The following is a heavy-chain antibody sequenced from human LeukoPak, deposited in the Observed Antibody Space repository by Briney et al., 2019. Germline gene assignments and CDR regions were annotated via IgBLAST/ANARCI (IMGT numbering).Heavy chain of an antibody. J-gene: IGHJ4*02. V-gene: IGHV4-38-2*02. Sequence: SETLSLTCTVSGYSISSGNYWGWIRQPPGKGLEWIGSIYHSGITFYNPSLKSRVTISVDRSKNQFSLKLSSVTAADTAVYYCARDLDFFDYWGQGTLVTVSS. CDR1: GYSISSGNY. CDR2: IYHSGIT. D-gene: IGHD3/OR15-3a*01. CDR3: ARDLDFFDY.